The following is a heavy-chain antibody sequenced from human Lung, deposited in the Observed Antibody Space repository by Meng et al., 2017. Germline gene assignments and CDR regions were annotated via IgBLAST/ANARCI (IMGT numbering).Heavy chain of an antibody. CDR1: GGSFSDYY. CDR3: ARGPTTMAHDFDY. CDR2: INHNGST. V-gene: IGHV4-34*01. D-gene: IGHD4-11*01. Sequence: SETLSLTCVVSGGSFSDYYWSWIRQPPGKGLEWIGEINHNGSTNYNPSLESRATISVDTSQNNLSLKLSSVTAADSAVYYCARGPTTMAHDFDYWGQGTLVTVSS. J-gene: IGHJ4*02.